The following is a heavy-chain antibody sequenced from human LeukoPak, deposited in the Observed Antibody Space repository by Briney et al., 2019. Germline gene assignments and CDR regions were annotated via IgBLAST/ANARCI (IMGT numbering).Heavy chain of an antibody. Sequence: GGSLILSCAASGFTFSSYAMSWVRQAPGKGLEWVSAISGSGGSTYYADSVKGRFTISGDNSRNTLFLQMNSLRAEDTAVYYCAHGAMYQLDYWGQGTLVTVSS. J-gene: IGHJ4*02. V-gene: IGHV3-23*01. CDR2: ISGSGGST. CDR3: AHGAMYQLDY. D-gene: IGHD2-2*01. CDR1: GFTFSSYA.